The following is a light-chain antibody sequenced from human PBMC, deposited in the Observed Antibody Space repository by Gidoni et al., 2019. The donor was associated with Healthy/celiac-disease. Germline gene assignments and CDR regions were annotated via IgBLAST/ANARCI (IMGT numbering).Light chain of an antibody. V-gene: IGKV3-11*01. CDR2: DAS. J-gene: IGKJ1*01. CDR3: QQRSNWPRTWT. Sequence: EIVLTQSPATLSLSPGERATLSCRASQSVSSYLAWYQPKPGQAPRLLIYDASNRATGIPARFSGIGSGTDFTLTISSLEPEDFAVYYCQQRSNWPRTWTFGQGTKVEIK. CDR1: QSVSSY.